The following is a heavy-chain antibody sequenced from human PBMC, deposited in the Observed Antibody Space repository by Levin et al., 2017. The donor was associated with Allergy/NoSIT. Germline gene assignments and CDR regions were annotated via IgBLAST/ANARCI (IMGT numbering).Heavy chain of an antibody. CDR1: GFSLSTSGMC. Sequence: TLSLTCTFSGFSLSTSGMCVTWIRQPPGKALEWLALIDWNDDNYYSTSLKTRLTISKDTSKNQVVLTMTNMDPVDTATYYCARILRYCGGGSCYFNFDYWGQGTLVTVSS. D-gene: IGHD2-15*01. V-gene: IGHV2-70*01. CDR3: ARILRYCGGGSCYFNFDY. J-gene: IGHJ4*02. CDR2: IDWNDDN.